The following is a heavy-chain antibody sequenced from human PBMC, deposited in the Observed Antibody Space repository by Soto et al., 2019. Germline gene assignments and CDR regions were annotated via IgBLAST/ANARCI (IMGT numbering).Heavy chain of an antibody. V-gene: IGHV1-8*01. J-gene: IGHJ4*02. CDR2: MNPNSGDT. CDR3: ARAPRNWGFDF. D-gene: IGHD7-27*01. CDR1: GYTFTNYD. Sequence: QVQLVQSGAEVKKPGASVKVSCKASGYTFTNYDINWVRQTTGQGLEWLGWMNPNSGDTGYAQKFQGRVTMTRNAAISTAYMELTILTFEDTAIYSCARAPRNWGFDFWGQGTLVTVSS.